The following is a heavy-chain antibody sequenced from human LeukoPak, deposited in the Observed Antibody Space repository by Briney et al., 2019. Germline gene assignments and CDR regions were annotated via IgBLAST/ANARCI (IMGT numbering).Heavy chain of an antibody. Sequence: GGSLRLSCAASGFTFSDYYMSWIRQAPGKGLEWVSYISSSGSTIYYADSVKGRLTISRDNAKNSLYLQMNSLRAEDTAVYYCARRSPSYYFDYWGQGTLDTVSS. CDR1: GFTFSDYY. CDR2: ISSSGSTI. CDR3: ARRSPSYYFDY. V-gene: IGHV3-11*04. J-gene: IGHJ4*02.